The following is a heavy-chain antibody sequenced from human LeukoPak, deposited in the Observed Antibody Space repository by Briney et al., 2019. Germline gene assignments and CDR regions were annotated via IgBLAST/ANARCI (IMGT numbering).Heavy chain of an antibody. CDR1: GFTFSNYG. J-gene: IGHJ4*02. CDR2: IWYDGSNK. Sequence: GGSLRLSCAASGFTFSNYGMHWVRQAPGKGLEWVAAIWYDGSNKYYADSVKGRFTISRDNSKNTLYLQMNSLRAEDTAVYYCAGNYGPYYFDYWGQGTLVTV. D-gene: IGHD3-10*01. V-gene: IGHV3-33*01. CDR3: AGNYGPYYFDY.